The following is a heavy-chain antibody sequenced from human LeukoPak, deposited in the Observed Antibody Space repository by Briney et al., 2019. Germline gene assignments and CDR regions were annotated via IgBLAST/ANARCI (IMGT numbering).Heavy chain of an antibody. Sequence: SETLSLTCTVSGGSITTYYWSWIRQPAGKGLEWIGRISTSGSTNYNPSLKSRVTMSVDTSKNQFSLKLSSVTAVDTAVYYCASDYYFGSGSYSQNFDYWGQGTLVTVSS. CDR2: ISTSGST. V-gene: IGHV4-4*07. J-gene: IGHJ4*02. CDR1: GGSITTYY. D-gene: IGHD3-10*01. CDR3: ASDYYFGSGSYSQNFDY.